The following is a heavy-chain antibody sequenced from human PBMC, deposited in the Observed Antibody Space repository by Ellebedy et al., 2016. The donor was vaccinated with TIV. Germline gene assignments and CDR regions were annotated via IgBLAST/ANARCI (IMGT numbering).Heavy chain of an antibody. Sequence: PGGSLRLSCAASGFTFSSYDMHWVRQVTGKGLEWVSGIGTEGDTHYPGSVKGRFSISRENAKNSLYLQMNSLRADDTAVYYCARGQGKGPSYIPVGGTWGNWFDPWGQGTLVTVSS. CDR2: IGTEGDT. CDR1: GFTFSSYD. V-gene: IGHV3-13*01. CDR3: ARGQGKGPSYIPVGGTWGNWFDP. J-gene: IGHJ5*02. D-gene: IGHD6-13*01.